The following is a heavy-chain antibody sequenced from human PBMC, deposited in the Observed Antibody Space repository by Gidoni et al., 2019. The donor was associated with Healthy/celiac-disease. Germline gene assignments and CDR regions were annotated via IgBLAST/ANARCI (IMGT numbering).Heavy chain of an antibody. CDR3: ARDANWRYIYGFDY. V-gene: IGHV1-69*08. Sequence: QVQLVQSGAEVKKPGSSVKVSCKAYGGTFSSYTISGVRPAPGQGLEWIGRIIPSLWISNYAQKFQGRGTISADKSTSTASMELSSLRSEDTAVYYCARDANWRYIYGFDYWGQGTLVTVSS. CDR1: GGTFSSYT. CDR2: IIPSLWIS. J-gene: IGHJ4*02. D-gene: IGHD5-18*01.